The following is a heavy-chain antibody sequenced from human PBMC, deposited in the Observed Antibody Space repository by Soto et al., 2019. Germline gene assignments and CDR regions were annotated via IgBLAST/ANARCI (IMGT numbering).Heavy chain of an antibody. V-gene: IGHV3-23*01. J-gene: IGHJ4*02. CDR1: RFTFGSFA. CDR3: AKTPYYDSSGYYFDY. CDR2: ISGRGGST. Sequence: PPGSLRPSCALSRFTFGSFAMSCDRQVQEDVLEWVSAISGRGGSTNHADSVKGRFTISRDKSKNTLYLQMNSRRAEDTAVYYCAKTPYYDSSGYYFDYWGQGTLVTVSS. D-gene: IGHD3-22*01.